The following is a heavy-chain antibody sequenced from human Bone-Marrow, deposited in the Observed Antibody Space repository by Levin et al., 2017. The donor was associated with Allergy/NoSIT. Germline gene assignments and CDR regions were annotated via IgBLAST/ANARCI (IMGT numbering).Heavy chain of an antibody. CDR2: ISGGGDTI. CDR3: AREKRGSY. V-gene: IGHV3-11*01. CDR1: GFIFSDYY. J-gene: IGHJ4*02. D-gene: IGHD3-10*01. Sequence: GGSLRLSCAASGFIFSDYYMTWIRQAPGKGLESISYISGGGDTISYADSVKGRFTISRDNAKKSLYLQMNSLRAEDTAMYYCAREKRGSYWGQGTLVTVSS.